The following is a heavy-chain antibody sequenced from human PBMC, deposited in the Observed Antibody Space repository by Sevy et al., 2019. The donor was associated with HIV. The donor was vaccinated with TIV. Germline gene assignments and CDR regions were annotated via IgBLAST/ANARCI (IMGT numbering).Heavy chain of an antibody. J-gene: IGHJ3*02. CDR3: ASSYSGYAYAFDI. V-gene: IGHV3-21*01. CDR2: IRSSSSYI. D-gene: IGHD5-12*01. CDR1: GFTFSSYS. Sequence: VGSLRLSCAASGFTFSSYSMNWVRQAPGKVLEWVSSIRSSSSYIYYADSVKGRFTISRDNAKNSLYLQMNSLRAEDTAVYYCASSYSGYAYAFDIWGQGTMVTVSS.